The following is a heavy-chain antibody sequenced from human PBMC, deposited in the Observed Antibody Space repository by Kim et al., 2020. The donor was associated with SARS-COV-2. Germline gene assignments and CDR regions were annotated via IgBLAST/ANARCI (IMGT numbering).Heavy chain of an antibody. CDR1: GYTFTSYG. J-gene: IGHJ5*02. D-gene: IGHD2-2*01. CDR2: ISAYNGNT. CDR3: ARDLIVVVPAAANWFDP. Sequence: ASVKVSCKASGYTFTSYGISWVRQAPGQGLEWMGWISAYNGNTNYAQKLQGRVTMTTDTSTSTAYMELRSLRSDDTALYYCARDLIVVVPAAANWFDPWGQGTLVTVSS. V-gene: IGHV1-18*01.